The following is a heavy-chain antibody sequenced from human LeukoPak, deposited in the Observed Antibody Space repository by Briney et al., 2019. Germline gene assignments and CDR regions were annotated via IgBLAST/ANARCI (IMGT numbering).Heavy chain of an antibody. CDR2: IYYSGST. J-gene: IGHJ3*02. CDR1: GGSISSYY. CDR3: ARVLPDYGDSIDAFDI. Sequence: SETLSLTCTVSGGSISSYYWSWIRQPPGKGVEWIGYIYYSGSTNYNPSLKRRVTISVDTSKNQFSLKLSSVTAADTAVYYCARVLPDYGDSIDAFDIWGQGTMVTVSS. D-gene: IGHD4-17*01. V-gene: IGHV4-59*01.